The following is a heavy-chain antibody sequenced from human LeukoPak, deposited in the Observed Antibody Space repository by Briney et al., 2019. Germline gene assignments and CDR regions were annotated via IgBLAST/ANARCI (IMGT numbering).Heavy chain of an antibody. CDR2: ISAHNGNT. V-gene: IGHV1-18*01. Sequence: GASVKVSCKASGYTFTRYGITWVRQAPGQGLEWMGWISAHNGNTNYAHKVQGRVTMTTDTSTSTAYMELRSLSSDDTAVYYCARDNSAISDCSSASCFHFNYWGQGTLVTVSS. D-gene: IGHD2-2*01. CDR1: GYTFTRYG. CDR3: ARDNSAISDCSSASCFHFNY. J-gene: IGHJ4*02.